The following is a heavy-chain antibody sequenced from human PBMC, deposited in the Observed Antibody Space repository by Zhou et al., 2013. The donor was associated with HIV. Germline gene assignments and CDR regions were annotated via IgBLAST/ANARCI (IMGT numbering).Heavy chain of an antibody. CDR2: FLPVLGIA. D-gene: IGHD3-16*02. V-gene: IGHV1-69*04. CDR3: ASRSHDLRGLSWLSDN. CDR1: GVNFGSFG. J-gene: IGHJ4*02. Sequence: QVPVVQSGAEVKKPGSSVRITCKASGVNFGSFGITWVRQAPGQGLDWVGGFLPVLGIAQFSRRFQGRVTISADKSKTVYYLQLNSLTLDDTAVYYCASRSHDLRGLSWLSDNWGQGTLVTASS.